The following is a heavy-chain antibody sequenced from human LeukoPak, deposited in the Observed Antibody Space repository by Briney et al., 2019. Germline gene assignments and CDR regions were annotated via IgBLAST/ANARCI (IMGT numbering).Heavy chain of an antibody. Sequence: PSETLSLTCDVSGGFTSNDYWWSWVRQPPGQGLEWIGEIRHYDGHTKYNPSLKGRVTISIDKPRNHFSLTLTSVTAADAAIYYCASSIPIGWSPNTYWGQGTLVIVSS. V-gene: IGHV4/OR15-8*02. CDR1: GGFTSNDYW. CDR3: ASSIPIGWSPNTY. CDR2: IRHYDGHT. D-gene: IGHD6-19*01. J-gene: IGHJ4*02.